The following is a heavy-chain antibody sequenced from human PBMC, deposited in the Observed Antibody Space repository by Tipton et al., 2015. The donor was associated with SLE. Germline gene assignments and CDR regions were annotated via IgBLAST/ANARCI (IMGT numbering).Heavy chain of an antibody. J-gene: IGHJ3*02. CDR1: GYTFTGYF. CDR3: ARGRLLGIRNAFDI. CDR2: VNPSSGNT. D-gene: IGHD7-27*01. Sequence: QLVQSGAEVKKPGASVKISCRASGYTFTGYFIHWVRQAPGQGLEWMGWVNPSSGNTGYVQKFQGRVTMTRDTSISTAYMELSSLRSEDTAVYYCARGRLLGIRNAFDIWGQGTMVTVSS. V-gene: IGHV1-8*02.